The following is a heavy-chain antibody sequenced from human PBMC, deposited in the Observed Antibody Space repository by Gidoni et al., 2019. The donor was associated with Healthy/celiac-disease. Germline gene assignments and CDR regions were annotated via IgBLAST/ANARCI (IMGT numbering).Heavy chain of an antibody. J-gene: IGHJ6*02. CDR2: ISGSGGST. CDR1: GFTFSSSA. V-gene: IGHV3-23*01. Sequence: EVQLLESGGGLVQPGGSLSLSCAASGFTFSSSAMSWVRQAPGKGLEWVSAISGSGGSTYYADSVKGRFTISRDNSKNTLYLQMNSLRAEDTAVYYCAKGEANRYYYYYGMDVWGQGTTVTVSS. CDR3: AKGEANRYYYYYGMDV. D-gene: IGHD1-26*01.